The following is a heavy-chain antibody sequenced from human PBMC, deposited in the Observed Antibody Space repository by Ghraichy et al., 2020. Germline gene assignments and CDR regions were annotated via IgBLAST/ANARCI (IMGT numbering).Heavy chain of an antibody. CDR3: ARGLLVLLPPPVLGLGPTYFYHTLDV. CDR1: GGPLSGYY. Sequence: SETLSLTCAVHGGPLSGYYWSWIRQSPGQGLEWIGEIIPGSGTNYNPSLKSRLTISLDSSKNQFSLNLKSVTAADTAVYYCARGLLVLLPPPVLGLGPTYFYHTLDVWGQGSTVTVSS. V-gene: IGHV4-34*01. J-gene: IGHJ6*02. CDR2: IIPGSGT. D-gene: IGHD2-2*02.